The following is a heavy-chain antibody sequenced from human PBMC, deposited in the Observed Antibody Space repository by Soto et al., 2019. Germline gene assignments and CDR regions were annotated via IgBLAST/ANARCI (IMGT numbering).Heavy chain of an antibody. V-gene: IGHV2-70*01. D-gene: IGHD6-13*01. J-gene: IGHJ5*02. CDR2: IDWDDDK. CDR3: ARIIAGIAAAGTGKTYNWFDP. Sequence: GPALVNRTQALTLTCTFSGFSLGTSGMCVSWIRQPPGKALGWLALIDWDDDKYYSTSLKTRLTISKDTSKNQVVLTMTNMDPVDTATYYCARIIAGIAAAGTGKTYNWFDPWGQGTLVTVSS. CDR1: GFSLGTSGMC.